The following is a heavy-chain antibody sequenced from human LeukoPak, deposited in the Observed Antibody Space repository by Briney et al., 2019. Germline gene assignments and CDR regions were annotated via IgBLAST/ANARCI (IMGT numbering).Heavy chain of an antibody. CDR2: ISGNGAGT. J-gene: IGHJ4*02. CDR1: GFTFSIYA. D-gene: IGHD4-23*01. V-gene: IGHV3-23*01. CDR3: ASHPRTGGNFDY. Sequence: GGPLRLSCAASGFTFSIYAMSWVRQAPGKGLEWVSVISGNGAGTYYADSVKGRFTISRDNSKDTLYLQMNSLRAEDTALYYCASHPRTGGNFDYWGQGTLVTVSS.